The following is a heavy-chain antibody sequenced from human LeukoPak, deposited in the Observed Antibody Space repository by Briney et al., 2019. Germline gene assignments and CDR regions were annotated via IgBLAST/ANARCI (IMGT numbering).Heavy chain of an antibody. CDR1: GFTVSSFY. Sequence: GGSLRLSCVASGFTVSSFYMTWVRQAPGRGLEWVSVIYSDGSTYYADSVKGRFTISRDNSKNTLYLQMNSLRAEDTAIYYCARSLPYGTTWYGRSDFWGQGTLVTVSS. CDR3: ARSLPYGTTWYGRSDF. J-gene: IGHJ4*02. V-gene: IGHV3-53*01. D-gene: IGHD6-13*01. CDR2: IYSDGST.